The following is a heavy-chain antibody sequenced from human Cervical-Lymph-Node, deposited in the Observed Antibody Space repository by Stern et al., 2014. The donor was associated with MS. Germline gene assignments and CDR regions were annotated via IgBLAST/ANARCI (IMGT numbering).Heavy chain of an antibody. J-gene: IGHJ3*02. V-gene: IGHV2-5*02. CDR3: AHRLEDGYSFPSAFDI. D-gene: IGHD5-24*01. Sequence: QVTLKESGPTLVKPTQTLTLTCTFSGFSLSTSGVGVGWIRQPPGKALKWLALIYWDDDKRYSPSLKSRLTITKDTSKNQVVLTMTNMDPVDTATYYCAHRLEDGYSFPSAFDIWGQGTMVTVSS. CDR1: GFSLSTSGVG. CDR2: IYWDDDK.